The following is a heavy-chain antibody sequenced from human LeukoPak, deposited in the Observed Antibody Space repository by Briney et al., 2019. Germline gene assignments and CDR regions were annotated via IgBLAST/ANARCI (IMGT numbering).Heavy chain of an antibody. V-gene: IGHV4-59*01. CDR1: GGSISGYY. J-gene: IGHJ3*02. D-gene: IGHD5-24*01. Sequence: SETLSLTCTVSGGSISGYYWTWIRQPPGKGPGWIGYIYYSGSTNYNPSLKSRVTISVDTSKNQFSLKLSSVTAADTAVYYCARDRDGFNGGAFDIWGQGTMVTVSS. CDR3: ARDRDGFNGGAFDI. CDR2: IYYSGST.